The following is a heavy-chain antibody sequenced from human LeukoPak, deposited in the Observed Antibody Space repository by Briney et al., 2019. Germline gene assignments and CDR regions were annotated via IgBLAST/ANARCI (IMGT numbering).Heavy chain of an antibody. CDR3: ARNRVGATGILAIYYYYGMDV. D-gene: IGHD1-26*01. CDR1: GYTFTSYY. Sequence: GASVKVSCKASGYTFTSYYMHWVRQAPGQGLEWMGIINPSGGSTSYAQKFQGRVTMTRDTSTSTVYMELSSLRSEDTAVYYCARNRVGATGILAIYYYYGMDVWGQGTTVTVSS. CDR2: INPSGGST. V-gene: IGHV1-46*01. J-gene: IGHJ6*02.